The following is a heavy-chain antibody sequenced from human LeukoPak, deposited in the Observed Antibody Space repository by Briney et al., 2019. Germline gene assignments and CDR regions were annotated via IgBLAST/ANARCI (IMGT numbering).Heavy chain of an antibody. V-gene: IGHV1-2*02. D-gene: IGHD4-17*01. Sequence: ASVKVSCKASGYTFTSYYMHWVRQAPGQGLEWMGWINPNSGGTNYAQKFQGRVTMTRDTSISTAYMELSRLRSDDTAVYYCARVGETSYGDYVIPLDPWGQGTLVTVSS. CDR3: ARVGETSYGDYVIPLDP. CDR1: GYTFTSYY. J-gene: IGHJ5*02. CDR2: INPNSGGT.